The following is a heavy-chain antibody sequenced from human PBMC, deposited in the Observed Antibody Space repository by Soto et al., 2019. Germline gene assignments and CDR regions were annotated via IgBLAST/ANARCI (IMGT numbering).Heavy chain of an antibody. D-gene: IGHD2-21*02. CDR2: IFYSGST. CDR1: GGSIIIYY. J-gene: IGHJ5*02. Sequence: AEPLSLTCSVSGGSIIIYYWSWIRQPPGKGLEWIGYIFYSGSTNQSPSLKSRVTISVDTSKNQFSLKLRSVTAADTAVYYCARTALGWFDPWGQGTLVTVS. V-gene: IGHV4-59*01. CDR3: ARTALGWFDP.